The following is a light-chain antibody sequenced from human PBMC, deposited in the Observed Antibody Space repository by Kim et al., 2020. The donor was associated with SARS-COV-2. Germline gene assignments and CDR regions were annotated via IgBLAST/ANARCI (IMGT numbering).Light chain of an antibody. CDR1: QGISSY. J-gene: IGKJ5*01. CDR2: AAS. CDR3: QQLNSYPPA. Sequence: DIQLTQSPSFLSASIGDRVTITCRASQGISSYLAWYQQKPGKAPKVLIYAASTLQSGVPSRFSGSGSGTEYTLTISSLQPEDFATYYCQQLNSYPPAFGQGTRLEIK. V-gene: IGKV1-9*01.